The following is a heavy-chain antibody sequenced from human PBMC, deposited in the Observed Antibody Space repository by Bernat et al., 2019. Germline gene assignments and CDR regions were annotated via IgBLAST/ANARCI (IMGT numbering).Heavy chain of an antibody. CDR2: IWYDGSKT. V-gene: IGHV3-33*01. CDR1: GFTFSSSG. CDR3: ARDRAGQRPGEQQVVRWFDP. D-gene: IGHD6-13*01. Sequence: QVHLVESGGGVVQPGRSLRLSCAASGFTFSSSGMYWVRQAPGKGLEWLAVIWYDGSKTYYADSVKGRFTVSRDNSKNTFYLEMNSLRAEDTAVYYCARDRAGQRPGEQQVVRWFDPWGQGTLVTVSP. J-gene: IGHJ5*02.